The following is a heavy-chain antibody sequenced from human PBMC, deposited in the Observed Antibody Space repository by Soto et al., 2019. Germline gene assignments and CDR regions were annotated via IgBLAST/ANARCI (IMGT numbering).Heavy chain of an antibody. CDR2: IWYDGSNK. D-gene: IGHD1-26*01. Sequence: QVQLVESGGGVVQPGRSLRLSCAASGFTFSSYGMHSVRQAPGKGLAWVAVIWYDGSNKYYADSVKGRFTISRDNCKNTLDLQMNSLRAEDTAVYYCARDHPPYFWADYWGQGTLVTVSS. CDR3: ARDHPPYFWADY. CDR1: GFTFSSYG. J-gene: IGHJ4*02. V-gene: IGHV3-33*01.